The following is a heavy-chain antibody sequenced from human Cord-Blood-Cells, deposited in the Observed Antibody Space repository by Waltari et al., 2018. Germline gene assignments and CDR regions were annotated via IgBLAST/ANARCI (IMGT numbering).Heavy chain of an antibody. D-gene: IGHD2-2*01. J-gene: IGHJ3*02. V-gene: IGHV4-39*01. CDR1: GGSISSSIYY. CDR3: ARRVGYCSSTSCYDAFDI. CDR2: IYYSGRT. Sequence: QLQLQESGPGLVKPSETLSLTCTVSGGSISSSIYYWGWIRQPPGKGLEWIGSIYYSGRTYYNPSLKSRVTISVDTSKNQFSLKLSSVTAADTAVYYCARRVGYCSSTSCYDAFDIWGQGTMVTVSS.